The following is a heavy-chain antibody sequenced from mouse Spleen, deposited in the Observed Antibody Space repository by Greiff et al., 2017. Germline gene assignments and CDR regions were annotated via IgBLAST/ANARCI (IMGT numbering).Heavy chain of an antibody. D-gene: IGHD2-5*01. J-gene: IGHJ4*01. CDR1: GFSLTSYG. CDR2: IWSGGST. V-gene: IGHV2-2*01. Sequence: QVQLKQSGPGLVQPSQSLSITCTVSGFSLTSYGVHWVRQSPGKGLEWLGVIWSGGSTDYNAAFISRLSISKDNSKSQVFFKMNSLQADDTAIYYCARRPYYSNPPYAMDYWGQGTSVTVSS. CDR3: ARRPYYSNPPYAMDY.